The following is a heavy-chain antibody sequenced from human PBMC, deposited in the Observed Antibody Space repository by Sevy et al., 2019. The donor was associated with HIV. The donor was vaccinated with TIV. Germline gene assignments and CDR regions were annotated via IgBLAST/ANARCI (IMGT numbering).Heavy chain of an antibody. Sequence: ASVKVSCKASGYTFTSYGISWVRQAPGQGLEWMGWISAYNGNTNYAQKLQGRVTMTTDTSTSTAYMELRSLRSDETAVYYCAARRGGITMVRESIYYYYGMDVWGQGTTVTVSS. CDR2: ISAYNGNT. CDR3: AARRGGITMVRESIYYYYGMDV. CDR1: GYTFTSYG. D-gene: IGHD3-10*01. V-gene: IGHV1-18*01. J-gene: IGHJ6*02.